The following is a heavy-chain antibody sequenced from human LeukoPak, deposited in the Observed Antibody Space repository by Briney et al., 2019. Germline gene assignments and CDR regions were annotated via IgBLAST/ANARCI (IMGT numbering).Heavy chain of an antibody. V-gene: IGHV4-38-2*02. Sequence: SETLSLTCTVSGGSISSYYWGWIRQPPGKGLEWIGSIYHSGSTYYNPSLKSRVTISVDTSKNQFSLKLSSVTAADTAVYYCARLTYGGNNWFDPWGQGTLVTVSS. CDR2: IYHSGST. J-gene: IGHJ5*02. CDR1: GGSISSYY. D-gene: IGHD4-23*01. CDR3: ARLTYGGNNWFDP.